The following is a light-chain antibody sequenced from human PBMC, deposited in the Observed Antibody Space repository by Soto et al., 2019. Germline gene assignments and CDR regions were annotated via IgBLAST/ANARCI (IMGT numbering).Light chain of an antibody. J-gene: IGKJ2*01. CDR2: GAS. CDR3: QQYGSSPPMYT. CDR1: QSVSSSY. V-gene: IGKV3-20*01. Sequence: EIVLTQSPGTLSLSPGERATLSCRASQSVSSSYLAWYQQKPGQAPRLLIYGASSRATGIPDRFSGSGSGTDFTLTISRLEPEDFAVYYGQQYGSSPPMYTFGQGTKLAIK.